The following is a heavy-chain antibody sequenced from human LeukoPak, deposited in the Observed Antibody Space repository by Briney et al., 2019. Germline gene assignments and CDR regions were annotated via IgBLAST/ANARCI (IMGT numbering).Heavy chain of an antibody. J-gene: IGHJ4*02. Sequence: GGSLRLSCAASGFTFDDYAMHWVRQGPGMGLEWVSGISWNSGSIVYADSVKGRFTISRDNAKNSLYLQMNSLRTEDTALYYCTTGYCGTTSCHIDYWGQGTLVTVSS. CDR2: ISWNSGSI. V-gene: IGHV3-9*01. D-gene: IGHD2-2*02. CDR3: TTGYCGTTSCHIDY. CDR1: GFTFDDYA.